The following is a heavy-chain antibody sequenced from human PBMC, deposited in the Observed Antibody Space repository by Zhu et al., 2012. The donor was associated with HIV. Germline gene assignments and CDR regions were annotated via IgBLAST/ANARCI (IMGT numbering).Heavy chain of an antibody. V-gene: IGHV3-11*04. CDR2: IDNRSGNT. D-gene: IGHD5-12*01. CDR3: ARGGWLRYIAHDS. J-gene: IGHJ5*01. Sequence: QVQLVESGGGLVKPGGSLRLSCAVSGFDFSDSYMGWIRQPPGKGLEWLSHIDNRSGNTYYADSIQGRFIISRDNAKNSLFLQMKSLRVEDTAVYYCARGGWLRYIAHDSWGQGTLVTVS. CDR1: GFDFSDSY.